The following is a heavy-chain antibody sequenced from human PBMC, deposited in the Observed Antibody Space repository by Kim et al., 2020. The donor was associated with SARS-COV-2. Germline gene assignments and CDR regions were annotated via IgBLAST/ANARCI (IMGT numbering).Heavy chain of an antibody. CDR3: ARVDNPAENYYYGMDV. V-gene: IGHV3-30*04. Sequence: GGSLRLSCAASGFTFSSYAMHWVRQAPGKGLEWVAVISYDGSNKYYADSVKGRFTISRDNSKNTLYLQMNSLRAEDTAVYYCARVDNPAENYYYGMDVWGQGTTVTVSS. CDR2: ISYDGSNK. CDR1: GFTFSSYA. D-gene: IGHD2-2*01. J-gene: IGHJ6*02.